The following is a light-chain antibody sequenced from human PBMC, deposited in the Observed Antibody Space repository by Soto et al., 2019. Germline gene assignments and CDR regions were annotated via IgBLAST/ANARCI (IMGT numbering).Light chain of an antibody. J-gene: IGLJ3*02. V-gene: IGLV2-14*01. CDR3: SSYTSGSTWV. Sequence: QSALTQPASVSGSPGQSITISCPGNSSDVGGYNYVSWYQQHPGKAPKLMIYEVSNRPSGVSNRFSGSKSGNTASLTISGLQAEDEADYYCSSYTSGSTWVFGGGTKLTVL. CDR2: EVS. CDR1: SSDVGGYNY.